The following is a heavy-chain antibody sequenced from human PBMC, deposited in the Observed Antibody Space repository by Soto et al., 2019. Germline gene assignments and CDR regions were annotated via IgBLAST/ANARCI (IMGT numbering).Heavy chain of an antibody. J-gene: IGHJ4*02. V-gene: IGHV6-1*01. D-gene: IGHD6-19*01. CDR2: TYHRSKWYS. CDR3: AGQHQWLDS. CDR1: GESVSSSSAA. Sequence: PSQTLSLTCXISGESVSSSSAAWNWIRQSPSRGLEWLGRTYHRSKWYSNYAMSVKSRIIINPDTSKNQFSLQLNSVTPEDTAVYYCAGQHQWLDSWGQGTLVTVSS.